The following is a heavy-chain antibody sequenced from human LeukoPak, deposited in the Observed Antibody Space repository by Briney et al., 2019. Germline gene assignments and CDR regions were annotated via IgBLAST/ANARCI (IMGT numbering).Heavy chain of an antibody. V-gene: IGHV3-7*01. CDR3: ARDFSPVVSAASDY. CDR2: IKQDGSEK. Sequence: PGGSLRLSCAASGFTFSSYWMSWVRQAPGKGLEWVANIKQDGSEKYYVDSVKGRFTISRDNAKNSLYLQMNSLRAEDTAVYYCARDFSPVVSAASDYWGQGTLVTVSS. J-gene: IGHJ4*02. D-gene: IGHD2-2*01. CDR1: GFTFSSYW.